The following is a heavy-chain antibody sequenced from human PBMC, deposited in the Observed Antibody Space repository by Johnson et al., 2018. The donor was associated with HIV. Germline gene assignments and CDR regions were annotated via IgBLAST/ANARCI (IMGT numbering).Heavy chain of an antibody. CDR2: LYSGAST. V-gene: IGHV3-66*02. J-gene: IGHJ3*02. CDR1: GFTVSSNY. CDR3: ARAIGNWDAFDI. Sequence: VQLVESGGGLVQPGGSLRLSCAASGFTVSSNYMSWVRQAPGKGLEWVSVLYSGASTYYADSVKGRFTISRDNSKNTLYLHMNSLRAEDTAVYYCARAIGNWDAFDIWGQGTMVTVSS. D-gene: IGHD7-27*01.